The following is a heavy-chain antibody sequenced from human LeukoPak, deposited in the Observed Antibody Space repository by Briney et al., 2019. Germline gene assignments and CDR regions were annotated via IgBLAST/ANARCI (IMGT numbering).Heavy chain of an antibody. J-gene: IGHJ4*02. CDR2: ISSSSSYI. Sequence: PGGSLRLSCTASTLTLNNYWMSWVRQAPGKGLEWVSSISSSSSYIYYGDSVKGRFTISRDNAKGSRYLQMNSLRAEDTAVYYCARDYEIYWGQGTLVTVSS. CDR1: TLTLNNYW. V-gene: IGHV3-21*01. D-gene: IGHD5-12*01. CDR3: ARDYEIY.